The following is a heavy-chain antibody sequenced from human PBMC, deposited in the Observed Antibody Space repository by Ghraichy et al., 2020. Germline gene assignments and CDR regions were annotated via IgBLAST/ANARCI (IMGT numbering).Heavy chain of an antibody. J-gene: IGHJ4*02. CDR1: GDSITGPSYH. D-gene: IGHD1-1*01. CDR2: VYYTGNT. Sequence: SETLTLTCSVSGDSITGPSYHWGWIRQPPGKGLEWIASVYYTGNTYYSPSLRSRATIAVDTSKNQFSLKLNSVTAADTAVYFCVRLVNGCPADSWGQGTLVTVSS. V-gene: IGHV4-39*01. CDR3: VRLVNGCPADS.